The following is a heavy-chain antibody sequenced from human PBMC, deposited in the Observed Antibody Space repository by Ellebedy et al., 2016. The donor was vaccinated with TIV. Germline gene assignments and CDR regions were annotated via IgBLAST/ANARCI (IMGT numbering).Heavy chain of an antibody. J-gene: IGHJ5*02. CDR2: IYYSGRT. Sequence: MPSETLSLTCTVSGGSINAAYWSWIRQPPGKGLEWIGHIYYSGRTNYSPSLKSRVTISIDTSQNHFSLKLSSVTAADTAMYYCARFVGSGSPYTFDAWGQGALVTVSS. CDR3: ARFVGSGSPYTFDA. CDR1: GGSINAAY. D-gene: IGHD3-10*01. V-gene: IGHV4-59*08.